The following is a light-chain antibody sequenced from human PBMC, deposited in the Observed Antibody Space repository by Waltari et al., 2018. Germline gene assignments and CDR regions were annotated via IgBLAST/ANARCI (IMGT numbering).Light chain of an antibody. CDR1: SSDVGGYDS. CDR2: DVN. CDR3: CSYAGSQTSV. J-gene: IGLJ2*01. V-gene: IGLV2-11*01. Sequence: QSALTQPRPVSGSPGQSVTISCTGTSSDVGGYDSFSWYQQHPGKAPKLMIYDVNKRPSGVPDRFSGSKSGNTASLTISVLQADDEADYYCCSYAGSQTSVFGGGTKVTVL.